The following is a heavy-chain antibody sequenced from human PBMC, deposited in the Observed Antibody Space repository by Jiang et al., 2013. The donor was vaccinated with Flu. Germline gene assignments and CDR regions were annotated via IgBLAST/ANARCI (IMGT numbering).Heavy chain of an antibody. J-gene: IGHJ4*02. CDR3: ATLMGTSGLGDY. V-gene: IGHV3-74*01. Sequence: VQLVESGGGLVQPGGSLRLSCAASGFTFSGFWMHWVRQAPGKGLVYVSSINTDGSTTRYADSVKGRFTISRDNAKNTLHLQMNSLRAEDTAVYYCATLMGTSGLGDYWGQGTLVTVSS. D-gene: IGHD2-8*01. CDR1: GFTFSGFW. CDR2: INTDGSTT.